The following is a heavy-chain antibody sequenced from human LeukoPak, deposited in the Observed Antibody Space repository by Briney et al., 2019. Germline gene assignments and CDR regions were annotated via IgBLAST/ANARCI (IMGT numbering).Heavy chain of an antibody. CDR1: GGSFSGYY. Sequence: SETLSLTCAVYGGSFSGYYWSWIRQPPGKGLEGIGEIDHSGSTNYNPSLKSRVTISVDTSKNQFSLKLSSVTAADTAVYYCARGVGSIAVAGKDFDYWGQGTLVTVSS. CDR3: ARGVGSIAVAGKDFDY. D-gene: IGHD6-19*01. J-gene: IGHJ4*02. V-gene: IGHV4-34*01. CDR2: IDHSGST.